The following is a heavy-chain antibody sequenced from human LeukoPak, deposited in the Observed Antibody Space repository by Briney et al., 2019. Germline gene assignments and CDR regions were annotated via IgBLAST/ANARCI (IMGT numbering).Heavy chain of an antibody. CDR2: IRSKAYGGTT. Sequence: GGSLRLSCTASGFTFGDYAMSWFRQAPGKGLEWVGFIRSKAYGGTTEYAASVKGRFTISRDDSKSIAYLQMNSLKTEDTAVYYCTRSRELRHPGPYPVNDAFDIWGQGTMVTVSS. CDR3: TRSRELRHPGPYPVNDAFDI. CDR1: GFTFGDYA. D-gene: IGHD1-7*01. J-gene: IGHJ3*02. V-gene: IGHV3-49*03.